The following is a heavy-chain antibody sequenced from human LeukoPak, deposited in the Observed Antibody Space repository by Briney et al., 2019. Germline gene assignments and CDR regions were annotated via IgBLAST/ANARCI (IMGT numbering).Heavy chain of an antibody. J-gene: IGHJ4*02. CDR1: GFTFSSYA. Sequence: GGSLRLSCAASGFTFSSYAMSWVRQAPGKGLEWVSAISGSGGSTYYADSVKGRFTISRDNSKNTLYLQMNSLRAEDTAVYYCAKEALGYCSSTSCFADSQAKIYYFDYWGQGTLVTVSS. D-gene: IGHD2-2*01. V-gene: IGHV3-23*01. CDR3: AKEALGYCSSTSCFADSQAKIYYFDY. CDR2: ISGSGGST.